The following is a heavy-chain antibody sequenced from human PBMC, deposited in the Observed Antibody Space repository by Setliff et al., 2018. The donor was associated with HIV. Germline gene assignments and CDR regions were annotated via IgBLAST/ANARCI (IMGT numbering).Heavy chain of an antibody. CDR3: VRDEKRAAGGTLYYFDL. V-gene: IGHV1-18*01. Sequence: ASVKVSCRASGYMFGPYGFSWVRQVPGQRPEWMGWITDDNRDTHSARNFQGRITLTTDISSTTAYMELGSLTSDDTAVYYCVRDEKRAAGGTLYYFDLWGQGTLVTVSS. D-gene: IGHD1-1*01. CDR2: ITDDNRDT. J-gene: IGHJ4*02. CDR1: GYMFGPYG.